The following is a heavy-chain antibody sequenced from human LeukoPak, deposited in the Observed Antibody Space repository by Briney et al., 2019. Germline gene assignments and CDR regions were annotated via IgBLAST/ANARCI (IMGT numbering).Heavy chain of an antibody. CDR2: IKQDGSEK. CDR1: GFTFSSYW. CDR3: ARDIRYRYRSGWYPSDY. D-gene: IGHD6-19*01. V-gene: IGHV3-7*01. J-gene: IGHJ4*02. Sequence: GGSLRLSCAASGFTFSSYWMSWVRQAPGKGLEWVANIKQDGSEKYYVDSVKGRFTISRDNAKNSLYLQMNSLRAEDTAVYYCARDIRYRYRSGWYPSDYWGQGPLVPVSS.